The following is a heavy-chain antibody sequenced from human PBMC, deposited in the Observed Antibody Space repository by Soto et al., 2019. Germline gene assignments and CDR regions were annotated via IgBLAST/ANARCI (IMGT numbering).Heavy chain of an antibody. V-gene: IGHV3-15*01. J-gene: IGHJ4*02. Sequence: GGSLRLSCAASGFTFSNAWMSWVRQAPGKGLEWVGRIKSKTDGGTTDYAAPVKGRFTISRDDSKNTLYLQMNSLKTEDTAVYHCTTDRAEYCSGGSCYSSFDYWGQGTLVTVSS. D-gene: IGHD2-15*01. CDR1: GFTFSNAW. CDR2: IKSKTDGGTT. CDR3: TTDRAEYCSGGSCYSSFDY.